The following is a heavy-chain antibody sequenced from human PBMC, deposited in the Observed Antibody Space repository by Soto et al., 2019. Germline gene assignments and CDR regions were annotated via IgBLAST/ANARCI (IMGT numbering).Heavy chain of an antibody. CDR1: GDSVNSGSYY. V-gene: IGHV4-61*01. D-gene: IGHD3-22*01. J-gene: IGHJ4*02. Sequence: QVQLQESGPGLVKPSETLSLTCTVSGDSVNSGSYYWSWIRQPPGMGLEWLGYIFYSGTTNYNPSLKSRVTISLHTSKNQFSLNLTSVTAADTAVYYCTRVSMPYYFHTSGQYYYGFWGRGTLVTVSS. CDR3: TRVSMPYYFHTSGQYYYGF. CDR2: IFYSGTT.